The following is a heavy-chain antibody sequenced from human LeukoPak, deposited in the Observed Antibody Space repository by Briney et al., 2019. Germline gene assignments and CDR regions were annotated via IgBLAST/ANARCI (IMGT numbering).Heavy chain of an antibody. CDR1: GGSINSYY. D-gene: IGHD4-17*01. CDR2: IYTSGSS. Sequence: PSETLSLTCTVSGGSINSYYWSWIRQPAGKGLEWIGRIYTSGSSNYNPSLKSRVTMSVDTSKNQFSLRLTSVTAADTAVYYCARAAYGDYRYYYFYLDVWGKGTTVPVSS. CDR3: ARAAYGDYRYYYFYLDV. V-gene: IGHV4-4*07. J-gene: IGHJ6*03.